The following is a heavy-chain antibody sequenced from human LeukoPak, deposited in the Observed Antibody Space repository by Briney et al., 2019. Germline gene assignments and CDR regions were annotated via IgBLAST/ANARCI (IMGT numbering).Heavy chain of an antibody. D-gene: IGHD3-3*01. V-gene: IGHV3-30-3*01. CDR3: AGLTYYDFWSGDY. Sequence: GSLRLSCAASGFTFSSYAMHWVRQAPGKGLEWVAVISYDGSNKYYADSVKGRFTISRDNSKNTLYLQMNSLRAEDTAVYYCAGLTYYDFWSGDYWGQGTLVTVSS. J-gene: IGHJ4*02. CDR2: ISYDGSNK. CDR1: GFTFSSYA.